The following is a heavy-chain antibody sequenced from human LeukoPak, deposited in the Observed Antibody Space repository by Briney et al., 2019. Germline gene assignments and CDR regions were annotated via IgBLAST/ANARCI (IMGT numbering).Heavy chain of an antibody. CDR3: ARESRQWLVLGGVDY. Sequence: GGSLRLSCAASGFTFNDYYMSWIRQAPGKGLEWVSYMSSSGSTIYYADSVKGRLTISRDNAKNSLYLQMNSLRAEDTAVYYCARESRQWLVLGGVDYWGQGTLVTVSS. CDR1: GFTFNDYY. J-gene: IGHJ4*02. CDR2: MSSSGSTI. V-gene: IGHV3-11*04. D-gene: IGHD6-19*01.